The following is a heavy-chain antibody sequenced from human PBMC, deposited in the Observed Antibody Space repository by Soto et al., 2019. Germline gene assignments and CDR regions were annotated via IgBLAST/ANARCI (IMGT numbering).Heavy chain of an antibody. J-gene: IGHJ6*02. CDR2: IIPILGIT. D-gene: IGHD5-12*01. V-gene: IGHV1-69*04. CDR3: AREGVAPYYYYGMDV. CDR1: GGTFSSYT. Sequence: SVKVSCKASGGTFSSYTISWVRQAPGQGLEWMGRIIPILGITNYAQKFQGRVTITADISTSTVYMELSSLRSDDTAVYYCAREGVAPYYYYGMDVWGQGTPVTVSS.